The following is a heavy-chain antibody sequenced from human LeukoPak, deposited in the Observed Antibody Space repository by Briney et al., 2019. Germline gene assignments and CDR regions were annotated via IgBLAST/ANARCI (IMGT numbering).Heavy chain of an antibody. V-gene: IGHV4-59*04. CDR2: KYYRGST. J-gene: IGHJ6*04. CDR1: GFTFSNAW. D-gene: IGHD7-27*01. Sequence: GSLRLSCAASGFTFSNAWMSWVRQPPGKGLEWIGNKYYRGSTYYNPSLKSRVTISVDTSKNQFSLNLTSVTAADTAVYYCAIGPPYAPGVLDVWGKGTTVTISS. CDR3: AIGPPYAPGVLDV.